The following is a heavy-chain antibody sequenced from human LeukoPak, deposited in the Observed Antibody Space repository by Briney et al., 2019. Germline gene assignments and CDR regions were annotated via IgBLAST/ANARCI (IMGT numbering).Heavy chain of an antibody. D-gene: IGHD3-22*01. CDR1: GYTFTTHY. CDR2: INPSGLWS. J-gene: IGHJ4*02. V-gene: IGHV1-46*01. Sequence: ASVKVSCKASGYTFTTHYMHWARQAPGQGLEWMGVINPSGLWSSSAQKFQGRVTMTRDTSTSTVYMELSSLRSEDTAVYYCARSYDSSGYGDYWGQGTLVTVSS. CDR3: ARSYDSSGYGDY.